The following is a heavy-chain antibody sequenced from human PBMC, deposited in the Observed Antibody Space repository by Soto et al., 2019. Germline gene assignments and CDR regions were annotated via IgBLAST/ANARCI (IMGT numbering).Heavy chain of an antibody. CDR1: GFTFSSYE. J-gene: IGHJ4*02. CDR3: ARDSLIYDSSV. D-gene: IGHD3-22*01. CDR2: ISSSGSTI. V-gene: IGHV3-48*03. Sequence: VQLVESGGGVVQPGRSLRLCCAASGFTFSSYEMNWVRQAPGKGLEWVSYISSSGSTIYYADSVKGRFTISRDNAKNSLYLQMKSLRAEDTAVYYCARDSLIYDSSVWGQGTLVTVSS.